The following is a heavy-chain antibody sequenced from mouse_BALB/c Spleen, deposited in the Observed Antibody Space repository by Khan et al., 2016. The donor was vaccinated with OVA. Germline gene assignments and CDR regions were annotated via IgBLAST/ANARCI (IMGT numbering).Heavy chain of an antibody. CDR3: AGVYDRYAEGYWYFDV. CDR1: GFTFADYG. CDR2: INSDGGTS. J-gene: IGHJ1*01. D-gene: IGHD2-3*01. Sequence: EVELVESGGGLLQPGGSLRLSCAASGFTFADYGMSWVRQTPDKRLELVATINSDGGTSYYPDSVKGRFTISRDNAKNTLYLQMNSLKSEDTAMYYCAGVYDRYAEGYWYFDVWGAGTTVSVSS. V-gene: IGHV5-6-3*01.